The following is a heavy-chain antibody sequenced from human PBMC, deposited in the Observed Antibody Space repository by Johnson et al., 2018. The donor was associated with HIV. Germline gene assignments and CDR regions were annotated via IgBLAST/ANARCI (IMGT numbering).Heavy chain of an antibody. CDR2: IWYDGRNK. Sequence: QVQLVESGGGVVQPGRSLRLSCAASGFTFSNYGMHWVRQAPGRGLEWVALIWYDGRNKYYEDSVKGRFTISRDNSNLYLEMTRLRVEDTAVYYCSRGGYELCLNHAFDIWGQGTLVTVSA. J-gene: IGHJ3*02. V-gene: IGHV3-33*01. D-gene: IGHD1-1*01. CDR1: GFTFSNYG. CDR3: SRGGYELCLNHAFDI.